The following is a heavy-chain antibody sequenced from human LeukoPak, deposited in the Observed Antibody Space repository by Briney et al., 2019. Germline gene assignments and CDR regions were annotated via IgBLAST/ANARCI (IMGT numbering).Heavy chain of an antibody. CDR3: VRYCSSTTCYTRAVDY. CDR2: IYHSGSA. CDR1: GYSITSGYN. V-gene: IGHV4-38-2*02. Sequence: TSETLSLTCTVSGYSITSGYNWAWIRQPPGKVLEWIGSIYHSGSAYYNPSLKSRVTILVDTSKNQFSLKLSSVTAADTAVYYCVRYCSSTTCYTRAVDYWGQGTLVTVSS. J-gene: IGHJ4*02. D-gene: IGHD2-2*02.